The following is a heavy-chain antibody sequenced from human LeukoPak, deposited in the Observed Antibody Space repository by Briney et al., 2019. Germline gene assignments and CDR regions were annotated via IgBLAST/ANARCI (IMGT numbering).Heavy chain of an antibody. CDR3: AKDLAPAAY. V-gene: IGHV3-23*01. CDR2: LTGSGGST. J-gene: IGHJ4*02. D-gene: IGHD2-2*01. CDR1: GFTFSSSS. Sequence: PGRSLRLSCAASGFTFSSSSMSWVRQAPGKGLEWVSALTGSGGSTHYADSVKGRFTISRDNSKKTLFLQMNSLRAEDTAVYYCAKDLAPAAYWGQGTLVTVSS.